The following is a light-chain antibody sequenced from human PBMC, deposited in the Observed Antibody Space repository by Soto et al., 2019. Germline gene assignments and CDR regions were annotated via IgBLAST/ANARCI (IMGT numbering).Light chain of an antibody. V-gene: IGLV2-11*01. CDR1: SNY. Sequence: QSALTQPRSVSGSPGQSVTISCTGTSNYVSWYQQDPGKAPKLIIYDVSKRPSGVPDRFSGSKSGNTASLTISGLQAEDEADYFCCSFAGSYTSYVFGTGTK. CDR2: DVS. CDR3: CSFAGSYTSYV. J-gene: IGLJ1*01.